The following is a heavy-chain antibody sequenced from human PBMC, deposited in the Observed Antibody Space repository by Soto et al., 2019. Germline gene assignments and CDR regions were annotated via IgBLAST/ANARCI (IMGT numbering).Heavy chain of an antibody. CDR2: IYHTGTT. CDR1: AGSISTTNW. CDR3: ATSSGSAYGLDV. V-gene: IGHV4-4*02. J-gene: IGHJ6*02. D-gene: IGHD3-10*01. Sequence: SETLSLSCAVSAGSISTTNWYVWVRQPPGMGLEWIGEIYHTGTTTYNPSLKSRVTMSVDTSKNQFSLRLSFVTAADTAVYYCATSSGSAYGLDVWGPGATVTVSS.